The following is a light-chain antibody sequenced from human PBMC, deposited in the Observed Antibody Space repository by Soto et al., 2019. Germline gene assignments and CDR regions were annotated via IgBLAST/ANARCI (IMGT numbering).Light chain of an antibody. V-gene: IGLV2-14*01. CDR2: EVN. CDR3: SSYTSSNTPV. CDR1: SSDVGGYNY. J-gene: IGLJ3*02. Sequence: QSALTQPASVSGSPGQSITISCTGTSSDVGGYNYVSWYQQHPGKAPKLMIYEVNNRPSGVSNRFSGSKSGTTASLTISGLQAEDEADYYCSSYTSSNTPVFGGGTKLTVL.